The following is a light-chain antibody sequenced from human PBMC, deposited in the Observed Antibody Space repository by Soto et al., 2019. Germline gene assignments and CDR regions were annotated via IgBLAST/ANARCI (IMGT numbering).Light chain of an antibody. CDR2: SNN. CDR1: SSNIGSNT. J-gene: IGLJ1*01. CDR3: AAWDDSLNGFYV. Sequence: QSVLTQPPSASGTPGQRVTISCSGSSSNIGSNTVNWYQQLPGTAPKLLIYSNNQRPSGVPDRFSGSKSGTSASLAISGLQFEDEADFYCAAWDDSLNGFYVFGTGPKLTVL. V-gene: IGLV1-44*01.